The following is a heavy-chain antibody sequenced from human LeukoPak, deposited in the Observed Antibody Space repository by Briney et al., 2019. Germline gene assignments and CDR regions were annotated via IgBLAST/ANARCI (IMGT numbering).Heavy chain of an antibody. D-gene: IGHD2-2*01. CDR3: ARGPAAPRDYYYYYMDV. Sequence: SETLSLTCAVYGGSFSGYYWSWIRQPPGKGLEWIGYIYHSGSTYYNPSLKSRVTISVDRSKNQFSLKLSSVTAADTAVYYCARGPAAPRDYYYYYMDVWGKGTTVTVSS. J-gene: IGHJ6*03. CDR1: GGSFSGYY. V-gene: IGHV4-34*01. CDR2: IYHSGST.